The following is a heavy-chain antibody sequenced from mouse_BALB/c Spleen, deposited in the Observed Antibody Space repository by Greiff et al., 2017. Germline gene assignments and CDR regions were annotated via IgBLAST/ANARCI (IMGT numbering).Heavy chain of an antibody. CDR1: GYTFTSYW. D-gene: IGHD2-4*01. Sequence: QVQLQQSGAELAKPGASLKMSCKASGYTFTSYWMHWVKQRPGQGLEWIGYINPSTGYTEYNQKFKDKATLTADKSSSTAYMQLSSLTSEDSAVYYCARGGIMITAWFAYWGQGTLVTVSA. CDR2: INPSTGYT. V-gene: IGHV1-7*01. CDR3: ARGGIMITAWFAY. J-gene: IGHJ3*01.